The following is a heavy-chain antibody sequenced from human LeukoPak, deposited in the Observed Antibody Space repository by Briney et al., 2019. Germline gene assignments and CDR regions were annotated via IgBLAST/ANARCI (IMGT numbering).Heavy chain of an antibody. D-gene: IGHD6-6*01. J-gene: IGHJ4*02. CDR1: GYTFTGYY. V-gene: IGHV1-2*02. CDR2: INPNSGGT. CDR3: ASFLAISSHNY. Sequence: ASVKVSCKASGYTFTGYYMHWVRQAPGQGLEWMGWINPNSGGTNYAQTFQGRVTMTRDTSISTAYMELSRLRSDDTAVYYCASFLAISSHNYWGQGTLVTVSS.